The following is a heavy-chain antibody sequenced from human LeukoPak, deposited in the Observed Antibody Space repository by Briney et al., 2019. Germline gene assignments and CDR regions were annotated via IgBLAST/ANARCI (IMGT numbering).Heavy chain of an antibody. V-gene: IGHV1-69*04. CDR2: IIPILGIA. D-gene: IGHD6-19*01. CDR3: ATRSSGWYEDFQH. J-gene: IGHJ1*01. CDR1: GGTFSSYA. Sequence: SVKVSCKASGGTFSSYAISWVRQAPGQGLEWMGRIIPILGIANYAQKFQGRVTMTEDTSTDTAYMELSSLRSEDTAVYYCATRSSGWYEDFQHWGQGTLVTVSS.